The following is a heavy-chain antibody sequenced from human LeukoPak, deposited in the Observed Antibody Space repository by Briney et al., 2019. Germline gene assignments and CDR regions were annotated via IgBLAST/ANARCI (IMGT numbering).Heavy chain of an antibody. V-gene: IGHV4-59*01. Sequence: PSETLSLTCTVSGGSIRNYYWSWLRQPPGKGLEWIGYIYYSGTTNYNPSLKSRLTISVDTSKNQFSLRLTSVTAADTAVYYCARVRGRDGYFDYWGQGTPVTVSS. CDR1: GGSIRNYY. CDR2: IYYSGTT. J-gene: IGHJ4*02. D-gene: IGHD3-10*01. CDR3: ARVRGRDGYFDY.